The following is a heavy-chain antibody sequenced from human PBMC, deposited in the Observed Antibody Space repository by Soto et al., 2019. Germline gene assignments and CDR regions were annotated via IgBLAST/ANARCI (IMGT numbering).Heavy chain of an antibody. Sequence: EVQLLESGGGLVQPGGSLRVSCAVSGFSLSNYAMSWVRHTPGKGLEWVSAISGSGSNTYYIDSVKGRFTISRDKSKTTLFQQMNNLRAEDTAVYEWAKGGITLVRGSFDYWGKGAMVTVSS. CDR2: ISGSGSNT. CDR3: AKGGITLVRGSFDY. J-gene: IGHJ4*02. V-gene: IGHV3-23*01. CDR1: GFSLSNYA. D-gene: IGHD3-10*01.